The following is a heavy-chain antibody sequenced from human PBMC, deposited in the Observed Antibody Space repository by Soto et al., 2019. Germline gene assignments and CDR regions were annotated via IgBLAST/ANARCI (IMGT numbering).Heavy chain of an antibody. V-gene: IGHV4-61*08. CDR2: ILSGGGT. J-gene: IGHJ4*02. D-gene: IGHD6-19*01. CDR1: GGSVSSDAYY. Sequence: QVQLQESGPGLVKPSATLSLTCSVSGGSVSSDAYYWSWIRQPPGKPQEWIGFILSGGGTSTNPSLRSRLSISVATARNQFSLRLTSVTASDTGVYFCAKGFSSGWYVDSWGRGTLVTVSS. CDR3: AKGFSSGWYVDS.